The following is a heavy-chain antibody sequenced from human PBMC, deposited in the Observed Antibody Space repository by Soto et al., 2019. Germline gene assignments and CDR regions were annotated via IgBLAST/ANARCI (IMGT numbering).Heavy chain of an antibody. V-gene: IGHV4-39*01. J-gene: IGHJ6*02. D-gene: IGHD3-3*01. Sequence: PSETLSLTCPVSGFSISSSSYYWGWIRQPPGKGLEWIGSIYYSGSTYYNPSLKSRVTISVDTSKNQFSLKLSSVTAADTAVYYCARHIADTIFGVVTGASKYYYYGMDVWGQGTTVTVSS. CDR1: GFSISSSSYY. CDR2: IYYSGST. CDR3: ARHIADTIFGVVTGASKYYYYGMDV.